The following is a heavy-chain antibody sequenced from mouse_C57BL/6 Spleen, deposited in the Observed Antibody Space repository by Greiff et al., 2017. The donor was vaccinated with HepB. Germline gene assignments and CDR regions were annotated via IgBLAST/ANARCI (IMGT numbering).Heavy chain of an antibody. J-gene: IGHJ3*01. V-gene: IGHV1-52*01. Sequence: QQSCKASGYTFTSYWMHWVKQRPIQGLEWIGNIDPSDSETHYNQKFKDKATLTVDKSSSTAYMQLSSLTSEDSAVYYCARSRQLRPAWFAYWGQGTLVTVSA. CDR3: ARSRQLRPAWFAY. CDR1: GYTFTSYW. D-gene: IGHD3-2*02. CDR2: IDPSDSET.